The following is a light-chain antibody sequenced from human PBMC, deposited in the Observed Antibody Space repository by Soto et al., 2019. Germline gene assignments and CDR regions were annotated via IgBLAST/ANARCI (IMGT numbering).Light chain of an antibody. Sequence: EIVMTQSPATLSVSPGERATLSCRASQSVRSNYLAWYQQKPGQVPRLLIYDISTRATGIPARFSGSGSGTEFTLTISSLQSEDLAVYFCQQYSDWPLTFGPGTKVDI. V-gene: IGKV3-15*01. J-gene: IGKJ3*01. CDR2: DIS. CDR3: QQYSDWPLT. CDR1: QSVRSN.